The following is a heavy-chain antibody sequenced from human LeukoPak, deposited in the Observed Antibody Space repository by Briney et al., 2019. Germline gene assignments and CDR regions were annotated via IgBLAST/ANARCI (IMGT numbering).Heavy chain of an antibody. Sequence: EGSLRLSGAASGFTVSSNYMKWVRQAPGKGLEWVSVIYSGGSTYYADSVKGRFTISRDNSKNSLYLQMSSLRAEDTAVYYCAREAVTRNYFDYWGQGTLVTVSS. J-gene: IGHJ4*02. CDR2: IYSGGST. V-gene: IGHV3-53*01. CDR3: AREAVTRNYFDY. D-gene: IGHD4-17*01. CDR1: GFTVSSNY.